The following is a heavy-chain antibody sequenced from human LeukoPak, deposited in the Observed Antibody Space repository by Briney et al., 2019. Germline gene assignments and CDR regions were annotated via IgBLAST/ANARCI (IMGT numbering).Heavy chain of an antibody. CDR1: GGSFSGYY. Sequence: PSETLSLTCAVYGGSFSGYYWSWIRQPPGKGLEWIGEVNHSGSTNYNPSLKSRVTISVDTSKNQFSLKLSSVTAEDTAVYYCAKDLGRSGYFNYWGQGTLVTVSS. D-gene: IGHD3-22*01. CDR3: AKDLGRSGYFNY. CDR2: VNHSGST. V-gene: IGHV4-34*01. J-gene: IGHJ4*02.